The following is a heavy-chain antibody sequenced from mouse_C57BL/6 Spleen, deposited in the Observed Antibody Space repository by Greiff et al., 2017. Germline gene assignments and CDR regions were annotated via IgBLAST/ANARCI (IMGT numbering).Heavy chain of an antibody. CDR1: GYAFSSSW. D-gene: IGHD3-1*01. J-gene: IGHJ1*03. V-gene: IGHV1-82*01. CDR2: IYPGDGDT. CDR3: ARGLGYWYFDV. Sequence: VKLQQSGPELVKPGASVKISCKASGYAFSSSWMNWVKQRPGKGLEWIGRIYPGDGDTNYNGKFKGKATLTADKSSSTAYMQLSSLTSEDSAVYVCARGLGYWYFDVWGTGTTVTVSS.